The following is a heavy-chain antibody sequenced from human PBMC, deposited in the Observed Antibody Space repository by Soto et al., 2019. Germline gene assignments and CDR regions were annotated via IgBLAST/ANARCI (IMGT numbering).Heavy chain of an antibody. D-gene: IGHD3-10*01. CDR2: IYYSGST. CDR1: GGSITSYY. V-gene: IGHV4-59*08. CDR3: ARLMNGSGSYYYYYYYMDV. Sequence: SEALSLTCTVSGGSITSYYWSWIRQPPGKGLEWIGYIYYSGSTNYNPSLKSRVTISVDTSKNQFSLKLSSVTAADTAVYYCARLMNGSGSYYYYYYYMDVWGKGTTVT. J-gene: IGHJ6*03.